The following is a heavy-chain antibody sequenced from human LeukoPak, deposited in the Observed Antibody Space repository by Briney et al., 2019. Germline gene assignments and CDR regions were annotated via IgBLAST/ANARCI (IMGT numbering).Heavy chain of an antibody. J-gene: IGHJ3*02. CDR3: ARVYGSGYDFRGAFDI. V-gene: IGHV4-39*07. D-gene: IGHD5-12*01. CDR2: IYFSGGT. CDR1: GDSISGSNCY. Sequence: SETLSLTCTVSGDSISGSNCYWGWIRQPPGKGLEWIGSIYFSGGTYYNPSLKSRVTISVDTSKNQFSLKLSSVTAADTAVYYCARVYGSGYDFRGAFDIWGQGTMVTVSS.